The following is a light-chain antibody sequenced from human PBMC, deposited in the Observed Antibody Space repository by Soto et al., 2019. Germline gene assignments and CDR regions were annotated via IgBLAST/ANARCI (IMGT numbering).Light chain of an antibody. J-gene: IGKJ5*01. CDR3: QQYGSSPWIT. CDR2: GAS. CDR1: QSVSSSY. V-gene: IGKV3-20*01. Sequence: EIVLTQSPGTLSLSPGERATLSCRASQSVSSSYLAWYQQKPCQAPRLLIYGASSRATGIPDRFSGSGSGTDFTLTISRLEPEDFAVYYCQQYGSSPWITFGQGTRLEIK.